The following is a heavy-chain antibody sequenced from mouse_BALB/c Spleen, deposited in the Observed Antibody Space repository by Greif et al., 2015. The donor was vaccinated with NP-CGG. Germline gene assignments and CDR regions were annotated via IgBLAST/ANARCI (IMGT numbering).Heavy chain of an antibody. J-gene: IGHJ2*01. CDR2: IDPANGNT. D-gene: IGHD4-1*01. Sequence: EVKLMESGAELVKPGASVKLSCTASGFNIKDTYMHWVKQRPKQGLEWIGRIDPANGNTKYDPKFQGKATITADTSSDTAYLQLSSLTSEDTAVYYCASEGLTGYFDYWGQGTTLTVSS. CDR1: GFNIKDTY. CDR3: ASEGLTGYFDY. V-gene: IGHV14-3*02.